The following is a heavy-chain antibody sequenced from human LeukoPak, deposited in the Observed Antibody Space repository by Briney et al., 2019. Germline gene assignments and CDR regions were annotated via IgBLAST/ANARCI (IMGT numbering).Heavy chain of an antibody. Sequence: SETLSLTCAIYGGSFSGYYWSWIRQPPGKGLEWIGEINHSGSTNYNPSLKSRVTISVDTSKNQFSLKLSSVTAADTAVYYCARDGYCSGGSCYHNWFDPWGQGTLVTVSS. CDR2: INHSGST. D-gene: IGHD2-15*01. J-gene: IGHJ5*02. CDR1: GGSFSGYY. CDR3: ARDGYCSGGSCYHNWFDP. V-gene: IGHV4-34*01.